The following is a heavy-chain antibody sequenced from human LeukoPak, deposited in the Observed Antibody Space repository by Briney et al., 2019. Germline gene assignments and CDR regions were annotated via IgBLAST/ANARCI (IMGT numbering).Heavy chain of an antibody. J-gene: IGHJ1*01. D-gene: IGHD2-21*01. Sequence: GGSLRLSCAASGLTFSSYWMSWVRQAPGKGLEWVANIKQDGSEKYYVDSVKGRFTISRDNAKNSLYLQMNSLRAEDTAVYYCARDRLYFQHWGQGTLVTVSS. CDR2: IKQDGSEK. CDR3: ARDRLYFQH. V-gene: IGHV3-7*01. CDR1: GLTFSSYW.